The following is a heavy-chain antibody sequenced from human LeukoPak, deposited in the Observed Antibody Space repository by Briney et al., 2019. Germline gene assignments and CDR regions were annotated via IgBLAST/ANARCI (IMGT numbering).Heavy chain of an antibody. Sequence: SVKVSCKASGGTFSSYAISWVRQAPGQGLEWMGRIIPILGIANYAQKFQGRVTITADKSTSTAYMELSSLRSEDTAVYYCARFTIGWFYFDSWGQGTLVTVFS. CDR1: GGTFSSYA. CDR3: ARFTIGWFYFDS. J-gene: IGHJ4*02. CDR2: IIPILGIA. D-gene: IGHD6-19*01. V-gene: IGHV1-69*04.